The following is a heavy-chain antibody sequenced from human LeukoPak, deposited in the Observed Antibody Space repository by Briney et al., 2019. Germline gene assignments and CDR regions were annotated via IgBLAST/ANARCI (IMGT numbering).Heavy chain of an antibody. V-gene: IGHV1-69*13. CDR1: GGTFSSYA. J-gene: IGHJ4*02. D-gene: IGHD2-2*01. CDR3: ARVRYCSSTSCSREMYYFDY. Sequence: APVKVSCKASGGTFSSYAISWVRQAPGQGLDWMGGIIPIFGTANYAQKFQGRVTITADESTSTAYMELSSLRSEDTAVYYCARVRYCSSTSCSREMYYFDYWGQGTLVTVSS. CDR2: IIPIFGTA.